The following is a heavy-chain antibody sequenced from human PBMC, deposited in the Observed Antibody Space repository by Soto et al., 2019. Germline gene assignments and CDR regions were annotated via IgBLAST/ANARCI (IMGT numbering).Heavy chain of an antibody. CDR1: GFTFSSYG. J-gene: IGHJ4*02. V-gene: IGHV3-30*18. Sequence: PGGSLRLSCAASGFTFSSYGMHWVRQAPGKGLEWVAVISYDGSNKYYADSVKGRFTISRDNSKNTLYLQMNSLRAEDTAVYYFAKGGKGNMIVVVHPNYGGQGTLVTVSS. D-gene: IGHD3-22*01. CDR3: AKGGKGNMIVVVHPNY. CDR2: ISYDGSNK.